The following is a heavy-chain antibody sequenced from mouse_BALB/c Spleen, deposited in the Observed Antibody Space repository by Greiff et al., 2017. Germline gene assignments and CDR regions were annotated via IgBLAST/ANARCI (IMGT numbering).Heavy chain of an antibody. V-gene: IGHV1-18*01. CDR2: INPYNGGT. CDR1: GYSFTGYT. CDR3: ARSNWTWFAY. D-gene: IGHD4-1*01. Sequence: VQLQQSGPELVKPGASMKISCKASGYSFTGYTMNWVKQSHGQNLEWIGLINPYNGGTSYNQKFKGKATLTVDKSSSTAYMELLSLTSEDSAVYYCARSNWTWFAYWGQGTLVTVSA. J-gene: IGHJ3*01.